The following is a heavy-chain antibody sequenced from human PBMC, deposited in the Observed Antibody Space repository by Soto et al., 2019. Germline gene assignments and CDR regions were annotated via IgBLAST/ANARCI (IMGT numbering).Heavy chain of an antibody. D-gene: IGHD5-12*01. CDR3: ASSARIYDLVGGSAFDI. J-gene: IGHJ3*02. CDR1: GFTFSSYA. Sequence: VGSLRLSCAASGFTFSSYAMHWVRQAPGKGLEWVAVISYDGSNKYYADSVKGRFTISRDNSKNTLYLQMNSLRAEDTAVYYCASSARIYDLVGGSAFDIWGQGTMVTVSS. CDR2: ISYDGSNK. V-gene: IGHV3-30-3*01.